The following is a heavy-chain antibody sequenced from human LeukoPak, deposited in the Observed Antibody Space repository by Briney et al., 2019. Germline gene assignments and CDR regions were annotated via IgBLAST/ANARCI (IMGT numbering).Heavy chain of an antibody. J-gene: IGHJ6*02. Sequence: GGSLRLSCAASGFTFSSYWMSWVRQAPGKGLEWVAVISYDGSNKYYADSVKGRFTISRDNSKNTLYLQMNSLRAEDTAVYYCARDRGSGSYYYYYGMDVWGQGTTVAVSS. D-gene: IGHD3-10*01. CDR3: ARDRGSGSYYYYYGMDV. CDR2: ISYDGSNK. CDR1: GFTFSSYW. V-gene: IGHV3-30*03.